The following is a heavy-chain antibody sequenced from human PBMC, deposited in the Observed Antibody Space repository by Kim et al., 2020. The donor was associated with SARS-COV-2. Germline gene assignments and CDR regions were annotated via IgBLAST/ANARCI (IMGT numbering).Heavy chain of an antibody. D-gene: IGHD3-22*01. CDR3: ARDAYDSTGYWVGY. CDR1: GDTFTGYY. J-gene: IGHJ4*02. V-gene: IGHV1-2*06. CDR2: INPNSGGT. Sequence: ASVKVSCKASGDTFTGYYMHWVRQAPGQGLEWMGRINPNSGGTIYAPKFHSRFLMTRDTSISTAYMELSRLTSDDTAVYYCARDAYDSTGYWVGYWGLGTLVTVAS.